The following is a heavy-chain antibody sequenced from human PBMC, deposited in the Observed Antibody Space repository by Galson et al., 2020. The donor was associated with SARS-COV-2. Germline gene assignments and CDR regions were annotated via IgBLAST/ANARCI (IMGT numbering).Heavy chain of an antibody. CDR2: INPNSGGT. J-gene: IGHJ4*02. Sequence: ASVKVSCKASGYTFTGYYMHWVRQAPGQRLEWMGRINPNSGGTNYAQKFQGRVTMTRDTSISTAYMELSRLRSDDTAVYYCARDRGSGFPADDWGQGTLVTVSS. V-gene: IGHV1-2*06. D-gene: IGHD6-19*01. CDR3: ARDRGSGFPADD. CDR1: GYTFTGYY.